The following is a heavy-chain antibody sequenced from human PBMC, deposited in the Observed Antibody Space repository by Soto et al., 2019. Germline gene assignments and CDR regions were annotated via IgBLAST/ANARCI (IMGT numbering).Heavy chain of an antibody. CDR1: GGTLNSQS. D-gene: IGHD1-1*01. J-gene: IGHJ5*02. V-gene: IGHV1-69*06. CDR2: IIPMFVTP. Sequence: QVQVFQSGAEVKKTGSSVRVSCKVSGGTLNSQSITWVRQATGQGLEWMGGIIPMFVTPTDAQKFRGRVTISADTSTSTVYMALRSLSSQDTAVYYCATSLASRRKPYNWLDAWGQGTLVTVSS. CDR3: ATSLASRRKPYNWLDA.